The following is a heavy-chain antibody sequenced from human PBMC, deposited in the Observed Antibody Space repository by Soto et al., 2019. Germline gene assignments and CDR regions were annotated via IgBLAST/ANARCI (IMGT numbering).Heavy chain of an antibody. V-gene: IGHV3-66*01. CDR1: GITVNNNY. Sequence: EVQLVESGGDLVQPGGSLRLSCAASGITVNNNYMSWVRQAPGKGLEWVSVIYSGGSTGYADSVKGRFTISRDNPKNTVYLQMNGLRAEDTAVYDCARDVGVWGRGTTVTVSS. CDR2: IYSGGST. CDR3: ARDVGV. J-gene: IGHJ6*04.